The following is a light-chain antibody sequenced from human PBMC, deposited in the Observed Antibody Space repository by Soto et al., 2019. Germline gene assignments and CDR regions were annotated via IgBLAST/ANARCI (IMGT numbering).Light chain of an antibody. CDR1: QSVNNNY. Sequence: EIVLTQSPGTLSLFPGETAALSCRASQSVNNNYLAWYQLRYGQAPRLLIYGASIRATGIPDRFSGSESGTDCTLTISGLEPDDFAMYYCQQSGGSAPITFGQGTRLEIE. CDR3: QQSGGSAPIT. J-gene: IGKJ5*01. CDR2: GAS. V-gene: IGKV3-20*01.